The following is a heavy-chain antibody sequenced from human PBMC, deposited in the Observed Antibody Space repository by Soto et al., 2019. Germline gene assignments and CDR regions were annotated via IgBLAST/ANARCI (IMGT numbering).Heavy chain of an antibody. CDR3: AAGGVLPRYY. CDR2: IYHSGTT. Sequence: QLQLQESGSGLVKPSQTLSLTCAVSGGSISSGGYSWSWIRQPPGKGLEWIGYIYHSGTTYYNPSLKTRVPISVDRSKNQFSLKLRSVTAANTAVYYCAAGGVLPRYYWGQGTLVSVSS. CDR1: GGSISSGGYS. J-gene: IGHJ4*02. V-gene: IGHV4-30-2*01. D-gene: IGHD2-15*01.